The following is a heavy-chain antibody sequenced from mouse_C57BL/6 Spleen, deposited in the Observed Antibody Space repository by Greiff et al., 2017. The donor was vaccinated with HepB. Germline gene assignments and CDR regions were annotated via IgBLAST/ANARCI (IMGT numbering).Heavy chain of an antibody. J-gene: IGHJ3*01. CDR1: GYTFTDYY. CDR3: SRAPYGNPLAY. Sequence: EVQLQQSGPELVKPGASVKISCKASGYTFTDYYMNWVKQSTGKSLEWIGDINPNNGGTSYNQKFKGKATLTVDTSSSTAYLELRSLTSEDSAVYYGSRAPYGNPLAYWGQGTLVTVSA. CDR2: INPNNGGT. V-gene: IGHV1-26*01. D-gene: IGHD2-10*02.